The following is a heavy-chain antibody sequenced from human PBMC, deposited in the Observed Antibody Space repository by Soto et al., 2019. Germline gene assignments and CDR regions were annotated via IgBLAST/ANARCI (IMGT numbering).Heavy chain of an antibody. CDR2: INAGNGNT. D-gene: IGHD3-16*01. J-gene: IGHJ6*01. Sequence: ASVKVSCKASGYTFTSYAMHWVRQAPGQRLEWMGWINAGNGNTKYSQKFQGRVTITRDTSASTAYRELSSLRSEDTAVYYCARDILGGEIATGYECGRGGWGQGHRVTVAS. CDR3: ARDILGGEIATGYECGRGG. CDR1: GYTFTSYA. V-gene: IGHV1-3*01.